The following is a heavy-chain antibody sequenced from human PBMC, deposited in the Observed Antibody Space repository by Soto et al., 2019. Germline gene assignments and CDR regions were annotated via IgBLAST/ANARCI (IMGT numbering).Heavy chain of an antibody. J-gene: IGHJ4*02. CDR2: INPSGGST. V-gene: IGHV1-46*01. CDR3: ARALQKDYYDSSGSGY. CDR1: GYTFTSYY. D-gene: IGHD3-22*01. Sequence: EASVKVSCKASGYTFTSYYMHWVRQAPGQGLEWMGIINPSGGSTSYAQKFQGRVTMTRDTSTSTVYMELSSLRSEDTAVYYCARALQKDYYDSSGSGYWGQGTLVTVSS.